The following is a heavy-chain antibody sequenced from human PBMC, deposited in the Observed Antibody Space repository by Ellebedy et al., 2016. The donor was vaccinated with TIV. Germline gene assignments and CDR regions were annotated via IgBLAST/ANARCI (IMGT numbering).Heavy chain of an antibody. D-gene: IGHD5-12*01. Sequence: GGSLRLSCAASGFTVSSNYMSWVRQAPGKGLEWVATIKQGGSEKYYADSVKGRFTISRDNAKDSLYLQMNSLRAEDTAVYYCARDFGHSGYDLLDYWGQGTLVTVSS. CDR3: ARDFGHSGYDLLDY. J-gene: IGHJ4*02. V-gene: IGHV3-7*01. CDR2: IKQGGSEK. CDR1: GFTVSSNY.